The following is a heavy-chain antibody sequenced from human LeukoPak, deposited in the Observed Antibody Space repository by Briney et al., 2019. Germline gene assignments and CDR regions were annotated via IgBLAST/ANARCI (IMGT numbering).Heavy chain of an antibody. Sequence: SGGSPRLSCAASGFTFSSYGMHWVRQAPGKGLEWVAFIRYDGSNKYYADSVKGRFTISRDNSKNTLYLQMNSLRAEDTAVYYCAKDISVVVVAATSYYFDYWGQGTLVTVSS. V-gene: IGHV3-30*02. CDR1: GFTFSSYG. D-gene: IGHD2-15*01. CDR3: AKDISVVVVAATSYYFDY. J-gene: IGHJ4*02. CDR2: IRYDGSNK.